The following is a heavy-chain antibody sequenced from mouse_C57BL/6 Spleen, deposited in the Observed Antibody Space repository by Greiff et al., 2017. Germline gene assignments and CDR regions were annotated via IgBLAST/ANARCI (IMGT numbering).Heavy chain of an antibody. CDR2: IYPGDGDT. D-gene: IGHD4-1*01. CDR3: ARWDWDVPDY. V-gene: IGHV1-82*01. Sequence: QVQLKESGPELVKPGASVKISCKASGYAFSSSWMNWVKQRPGKGLEWIGRIYPGDGDTNYNGKFKGKATLTADKSSSTAYMQLSSLTSEDSAVYFCARWDWDVPDYWGQGTTLTVSS. J-gene: IGHJ2*01. CDR1: GYAFSSSW.